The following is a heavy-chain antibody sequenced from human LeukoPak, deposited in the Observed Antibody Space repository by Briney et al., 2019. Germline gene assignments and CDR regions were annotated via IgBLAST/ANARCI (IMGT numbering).Heavy chain of an antibody. CDR2: ISSSSSYI. CDR3: ARRGVYGSGAHYFDY. Sequence: PGGSLRLSCAASGFTFISYSMNWVRQAPGKGLEWVSSISSSSSYIYYADSVKGRFTISRDNAKNSLYLQMNSLRAEDTAVYYCARRGVYGSGAHYFDYWGQGTLVTVSS. J-gene: IGHJ4*02. CDR1: GFTFISYS. D-gene: IGHD3-10*01. V-gene: IGHV3-21*01.